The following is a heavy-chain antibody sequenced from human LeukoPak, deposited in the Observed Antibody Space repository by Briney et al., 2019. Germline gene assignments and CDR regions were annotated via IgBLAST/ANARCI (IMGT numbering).Heavy chain of an antibody. CDR1: GFTFSSYS. Sequence: GGSLRLSCAASGFTFSSYSMNWVRQAPGKGLEWVSYISSSSSTIYYADSVKGRFTISRDNAKNSLYLRMNSLRAEDTAVYYCARDTYGSGSYSGYWGQGTLVTVSS. CDR3: ARDTYGSGSYSGY. V-gene: IGHV3-48*01. CDR2: ISSSSSTI. D-gene: IGHD3-10*01. J-gene: IGHJ4*02.